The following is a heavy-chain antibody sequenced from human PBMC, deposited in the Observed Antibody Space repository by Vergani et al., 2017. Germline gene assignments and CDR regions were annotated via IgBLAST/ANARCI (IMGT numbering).Heavy chain of an antibody. CDR2: ISSSSSYI. V-gene: IGHV3-21*01. CDR1: GFTFSSYS. Sequence: EVQLVESGGGLVKPGGSLRLSCAASGFTFSSYSMNWVRQAPGKGLEWVSSISSSSSYIAYAYSVKGRFTISRDNAKNSLYLQMNSLRAEDTAVYYCARDGLTTVTPRARIYFYYYMDVWGKGTTVTVSS. CDR3: ARDGLTTVTPRARIYFYYYMDV. D-gene: IGHD4-17*01. J-gene: IGHJ6*03.